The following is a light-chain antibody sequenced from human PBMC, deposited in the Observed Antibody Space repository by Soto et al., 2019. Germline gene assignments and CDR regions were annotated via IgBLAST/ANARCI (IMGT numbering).Light chain of an antibody. CDR3: ASYTNSPALV. J-gene: IGLJ1*01. V-gene: IGLV2-14*01. CDR2: EVT. Sequence: QSALTQPASVSGSPGQSITFSCTGTSGDIGGHNYVSWYQQHPGKAPKLIIHEVTKRPSGVSNRLSGSKSGNTASLTISGLQAEDEADYYCASYTNSPALVFGTGTKVTVL. CDR1: SGDIGGHNY.